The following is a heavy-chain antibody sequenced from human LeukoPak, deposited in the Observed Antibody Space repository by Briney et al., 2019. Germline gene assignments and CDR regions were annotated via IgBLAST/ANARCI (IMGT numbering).Heavy chain of an antibody. CDR1: GYTFTGYY. D-gene: IGHD2-2*01. V-gene: IGHV1-2*02. CDR2: INPNSGGT. Sequence: ASVKVSCKASGYTFTGYYMHWVRQAPGQGLEWMGWINPNSGGTNYAQKFQGRVTMTRDTSISTAYMELSRLRSDDTAVYYCARDPHYCSSTSCQYYYYYYMDVWGEGTTVTVSS. CDR3: ARDPHYCSSTSCQYYYYYYMDV. J-gene: IGHJ6*03.